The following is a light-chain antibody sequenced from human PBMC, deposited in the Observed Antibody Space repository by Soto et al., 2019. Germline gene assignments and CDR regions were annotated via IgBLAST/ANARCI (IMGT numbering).Light chain of an antibody. Sequence: EIVLTQSPGTLSLSAGERATLSCRASQTVSNSYIAWYQQKPGQAPRLLIYGASSRTTGSTTRFSGSGYGKNFTLTISRLEPEDLAVYQCQQYGSSPLTFGQGTKVEIK. CDR1: QTVSNSY. V-gene: IGKV3-20*01. J-gene: IGKJ1*01. CDR3: QQYGSSPLT. CDR2: GAS.